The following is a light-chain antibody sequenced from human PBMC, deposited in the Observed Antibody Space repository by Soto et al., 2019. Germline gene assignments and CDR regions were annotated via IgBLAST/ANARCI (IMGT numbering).Light chain of an antibody. Sequence: QSALTQPDSVSGSPGQSITISCTGTSRDVGRFNFVSWYQQHPGKAPKLIIFEVTNRPSGVSNRFSGSKSGNTASLTISGLQAEDEADYYCNSYISNNIPYVFGTGTKVTVL. J-gene: IGLJ1*01. CDR2: EVT. CDR1: SRDVGRFNF. V-gene: IGLV2-14*01. CDR3: NSYISNNIPYV.